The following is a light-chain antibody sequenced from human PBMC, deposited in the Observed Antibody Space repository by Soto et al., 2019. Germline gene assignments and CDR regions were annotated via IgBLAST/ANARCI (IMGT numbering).Light chain of an antibody. J-gene: IGKJ1*01. Sequence: EIVLTQSPGSLSLSPGDRVTLSFRASQSVSTSDLAWYQQKPGQAPRLLLYAASSRATGIPDRFSGSGSGTDFTLTISRLEPEDFAFYYCQQYGISPTTFGQGTRVEIK. CDR2: AAS. CDR1: QSVSTSD. V-gene: IGKV3-20*01. CDR3: QQYGISPTT.